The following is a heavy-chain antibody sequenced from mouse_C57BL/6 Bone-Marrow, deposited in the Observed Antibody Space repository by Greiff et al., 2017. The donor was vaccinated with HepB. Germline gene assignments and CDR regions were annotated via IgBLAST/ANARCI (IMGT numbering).Heavy chain of an antibody. CDR2: ISSGSSTI. V-gene: IGHV5-17*01. J-gene: IGHJ4*01. D-gene: IGHD2-10*01. Sequence: DVKLVESGGGLVKPGGSLKLSCAASGFTFSDYGMHWVRQAPEKGLEWVAYISSGSSTIYYADTVKGRFTISRDNAKNTLFLQMTSLRSEDTAMYYCARDGLLPSYYAMDYWGQGTSVTVSS. CDR1: GFTFSDYG. CDR3: ARDGLLPSYYAMDY.